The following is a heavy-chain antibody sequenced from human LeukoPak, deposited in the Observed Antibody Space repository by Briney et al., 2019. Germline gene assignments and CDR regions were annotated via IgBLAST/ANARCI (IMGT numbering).Heavy chain of an antibody. CDR1: GFTFSSYG. V-gene: IGHV3-33*01. Sequence: GGSLRLSCAASGFTFSSYGMHWVRQAPGKGLEWVAVIWYDGSNEYYGDSVKGRSTISRDNSKNTLYLQMNSLRAEDTAVYYCARLSFGSGSRYNFYFDFWGQGAPVTVSA. CDR2: IWYDGSNE. CDR3: ARLSFGSGSRYNFYFDF. J-gene: IGHJ4*02. D-gene: IGHD3-10*01.